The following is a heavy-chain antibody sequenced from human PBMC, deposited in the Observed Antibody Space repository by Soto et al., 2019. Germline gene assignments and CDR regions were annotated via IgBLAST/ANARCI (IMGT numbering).Heavy chain of an antibody. CDR1: GGSFSGYY. V-gene: IGHV4-34*01. CDR2: INHSGST. J-gene: IGHJ4*02. CDR3: ARSPGPYCSSTSCYSPSGIERITGTRRRYYFDY. Sequence: QVQLQQWGAGLLKPSETLSLTCAVYGGSFSGYYWSWIRQPPGKGLEWIGEINHSGSTNYNPSLKSRVTISVDTSKNQFSLTLSSVTAADTAVYYCARSPGPYCSSTSCYSPSGIERITGTRRRYYFDYWGQGTLVTVSS. D-gene: IGHD2-2*02.